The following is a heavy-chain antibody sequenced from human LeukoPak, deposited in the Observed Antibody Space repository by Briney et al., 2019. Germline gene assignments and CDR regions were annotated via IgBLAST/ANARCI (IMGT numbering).Heavy chain of an antibody. V-gene: IGHV3-15*01. Sequence: GGSLRLXCAASGFTFSNAWMSWVRQAPGKELEWVGRIKSKTDGVTTDYAAPVKGRFTISRDDSKNTLYLQMNSLKTEDTAVYYCTTRGYSYGSDYWGQGTLVTVSS. D-gene: IGHD5-18*01. CDR3: TTRGYSYGSDY. CDR1: GFTFSNAW. CDR2: IKSKTDGVTT. J-gene: IGHJ4*02.